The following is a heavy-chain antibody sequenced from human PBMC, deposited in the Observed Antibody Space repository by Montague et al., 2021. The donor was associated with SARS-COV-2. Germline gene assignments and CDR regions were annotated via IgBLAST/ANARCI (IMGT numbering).Heavy chain of an antibody. J-gene: IGHJ3*02. Sequence: SETLSLTCTVSGGSISSYYWSWIRQPPGKGLEWIGYISYSGSTDYNPSLQSRVTISVDTSKNQFSLKLSSVTASDTAVDYCARRGGPIPSFDIWGQGTMVTVSS. CDR3: ARRGGPIPSFDI. V-gene: IGHV4-59*08. D-gene: IGHD3-16*01. CDR2: ISYSGST. CDR1: GGSISSYY.